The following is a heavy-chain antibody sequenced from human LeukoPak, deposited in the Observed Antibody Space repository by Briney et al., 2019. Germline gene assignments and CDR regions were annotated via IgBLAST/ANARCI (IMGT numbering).Heavy chain of an antibody. D-gene: IGHD6-13*01. CDR3: AKGEAAAGTYYFDY. V-gene: IGHV3-23*01. CDR2: ISGSGGST. CDR1: GFTFSSYA. Sequence: QTGGSLRLSCAASGFTFSSYAMSWVRQAPGKGLEWVSAISGSGGSTYYADSVKGRFTISRDNSKNTLYLQMNSLRAEDTAVYYCAKGEAAAGTYYFDYWGQGTLVTVSS. J-gene: IGHJ4*02.